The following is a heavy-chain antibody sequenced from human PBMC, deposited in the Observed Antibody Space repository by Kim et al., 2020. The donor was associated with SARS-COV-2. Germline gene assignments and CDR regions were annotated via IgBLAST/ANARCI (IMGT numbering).Heavy chain of an antibody. V-gene: IGHV3-33*05. CDR1: GFTFSSYG. CDR3: ARDSRFGEWMDV. CDR2: ISYDGSNK. D-gene: IGHD3-10*01. Sequence: GGSLRLSCAASGFTFSSYGMHWVRQAPGKGLEWVAVISYDGSNKYYADSVKGRFTISRDNSKNTLYLQMNSLRAEDTAVYYCARDSRFGEWMDVWGQGTTVPASS. J-gene: IGHJ6*02.